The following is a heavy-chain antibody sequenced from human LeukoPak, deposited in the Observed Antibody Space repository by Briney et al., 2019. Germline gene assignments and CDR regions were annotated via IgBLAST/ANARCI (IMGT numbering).Heavy chain of an antibody. V-gene: IGHV3-30*18. D-gene: IGHD4-17*01. CDR3: AKALRSLGTTATAGRYYYYMDV. CDR2: ISYDGSNK. CDR1: GFTFSSYG. Sequence: EGSLRLSCAASGFTFSSYGMHWVRQAPGKGLEWVAVISYDGSNKYYADSVKGRFTISRDNSKNTLYLQMNSLRAEDTAVYYCAKALRSLGTTATAGRYYYYMDVWGKGTTVTVSS. J-gene: IGHJ6*03.